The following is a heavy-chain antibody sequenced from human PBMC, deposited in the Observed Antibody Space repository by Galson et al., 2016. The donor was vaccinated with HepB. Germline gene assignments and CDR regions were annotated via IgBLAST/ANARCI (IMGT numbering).Heavy chain of an antibody. CDR3: ARHPDSSSWRARNWFDP. CDR1: GASINTYD. V-gene: IGHV4-59*08. D-gene: IGHD6-6*01. J-gene: IGHJ5*02. Sequence: SETLSLTCTVSGASINTYDWSWVRQPPGKELEWIGYIYYNGNSNYNPSLKSRVTISVDMSKNQLSLNLNSVTAADTAVYYCARHPDSSSWRARNWFDPWGQGTLVIVSS. CDR2: IYYNGNS.